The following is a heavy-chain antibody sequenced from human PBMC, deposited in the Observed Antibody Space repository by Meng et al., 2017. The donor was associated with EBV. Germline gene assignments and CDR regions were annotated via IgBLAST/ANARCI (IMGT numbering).Heavy chain of an antibody. D-gene: IGHD6-13*01. V-gene: IGHV1-2*06. CDR3: AKGADLAAAGTFWFDP. J-gene: IGHJ5*02. CDR2: INPNSGGT. CDR1: GYTFTGYY. Sequence: QLRRLQSGAEVTKPGASVKVSCKSSGYTFTGYYMHWVRQAPGQGLEWMGRINPNSGGTNYAQKFQGRVTMTRDTSISTAYMELSRLRSDDTAVYYCAKGADLAAAGTFWFDPWGQGTLVTVSS.